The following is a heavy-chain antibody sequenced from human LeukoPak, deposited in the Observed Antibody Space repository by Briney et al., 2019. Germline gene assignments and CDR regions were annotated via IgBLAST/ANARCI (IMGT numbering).Heavy chain of an antibody. J-gene: IGHJ4*02. CDR2: ISYDGSNK. Sequence: GRSLRLSCAASGFTFSSYGMHWVRQAPGKGLEWVAVISYDGSNKYYADSVKGRFTISRDNAKNSLYLQMNSLRAEDTAVYYCARGVLRYFDWLSQWGQGTLVTVSS. CDR1: GFTFSSYG. CDR3: ARGVLRYFDWLSQ. D-gene: IGHD3-9*01. V-gene: IGHV3-30*03.